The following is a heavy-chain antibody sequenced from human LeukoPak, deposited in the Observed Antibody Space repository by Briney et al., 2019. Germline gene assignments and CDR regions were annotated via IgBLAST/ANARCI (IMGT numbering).Heavy chain of an antibody. D-gene: IGHD3-10*01. CDR1: GGTFSSYA. CDR2: IIPIFGTA. Sequence: LGASVKVSCKASGGTFSSYAISWVRQAPGQGLEWMGGIIPIFGTANYAQKFQGRVTITADESTSTAYMELSSLRSEDTAVYYCARAGGSPDAFDIWGQGTMVTVSS. V-gene: IGHV1-69*13. J-gene: IGHJ3*02. CDR3: ARAGGSPDAFDI.